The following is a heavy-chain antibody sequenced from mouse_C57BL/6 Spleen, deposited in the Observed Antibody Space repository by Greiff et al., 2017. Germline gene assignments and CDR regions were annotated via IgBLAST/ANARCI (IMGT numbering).Heavy chain of an antibody. CDR1: GYTFTDYY. Sequence: EVQLQQSGPELVKPGASVKISCKASGYTFTDYYMNWVKQSHGKSLEWIGDINPNNGGTSYNQKFKGKATLTVDKSSSTAYMELRSLTSEDSAVYYCARRETGTSAMDYWGQGTSVTVSS. V-gene: IGHV1-26*01. J-gene: IGHJ4*01. D-gene: IGHD4-1*01. CDR3: ARRETGTSAMDY. CDR2: INPNNGGT.